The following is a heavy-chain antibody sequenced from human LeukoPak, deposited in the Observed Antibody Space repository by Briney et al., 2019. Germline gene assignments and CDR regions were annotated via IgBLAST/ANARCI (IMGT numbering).Heavy chain of an antibody. Sequence: GGSLRLSCAASGFTLSSYAMSWVRQAPGKGLEWVADIKDDGSAKYYVDSVKGRFSISRDNAKNSLYLQIDSLRAEDTAVYYCARGHESFLLTTVVRAVAYYFDYWGQGTLVTVSS. CDR3: ARGHESFLLTTVVRAVAYYFDY. D-gene: IGHD4-23*01. CDR2: IKDDGSAK. CDR1: GFTLSSYA. J-gene: IGHJ4*02. V-gene: IGHV3-7*01.